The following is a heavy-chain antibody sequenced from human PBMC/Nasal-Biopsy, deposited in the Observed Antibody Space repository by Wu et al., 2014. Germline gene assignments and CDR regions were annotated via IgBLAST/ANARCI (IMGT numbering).Heavy chain of an antibody. CDR1: GFSLSASGMS. J-gene: IGHJ3*02. Sequence: ALVKPTQTLTLTCTFSGFSLSASGMSVGWIRQPPGKALEWLAVIDWDDDKYYGRSLKTRLTISRDTSRNQVVLTMTNVDPVDTATYYCARTILNYYDTSGSPVRAFDIWGLGTMVTVSS. D-gene: IGHD3-22*01. CDR3: ARTILNYYDTSGSPVRAFDI. CDR2: IDWDDDK. V-gene: IGHV2-70*01.